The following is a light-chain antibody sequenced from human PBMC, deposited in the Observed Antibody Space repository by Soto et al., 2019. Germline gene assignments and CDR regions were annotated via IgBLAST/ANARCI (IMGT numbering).Light chain of an antibody. CDR2: DVS. CDR1: SSDIGAFNY. Sequence: QSALTQPASVSGSPGQSITISCTGTSSDIGAFNYVSWYQQHPGKAPKLMIYDVSDRPSGVSNRFSGSKSGNTASLTISGLQAEDEADYYCSSYANSSTLFGGGTKVTVL. CDR3: SSYANSSTL. J-gene: IGLJ2*01. V-gene: IGLV2-14*01.